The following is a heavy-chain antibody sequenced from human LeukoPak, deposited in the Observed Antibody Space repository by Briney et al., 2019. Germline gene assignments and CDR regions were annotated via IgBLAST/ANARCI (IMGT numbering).Heavy chain of an antibody. V-gene: IGHV3-23*01. CDR1: GFTFSSYA. CDR3: AKDLGGYSYGRYFDY. Sequence: GRSLRLSCAASGFTFSSYAMSWVRQAPGKGLEWVSAISGSGGSTYYAGSVKGRFTISRDNSKNTLYLQMNSLRAEDTAVYYCAKDLGGYSYGRYFDYWGQGTLVTVSS. CDR2: ISGSGGST. D-gene: IGHD5-18*01. J-gene: IGHJ4*02.